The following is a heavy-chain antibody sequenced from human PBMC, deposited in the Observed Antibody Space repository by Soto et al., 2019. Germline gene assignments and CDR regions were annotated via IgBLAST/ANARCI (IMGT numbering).Heavy chain of an antibody. V-gene: IGHV2-70*04. CDR1: GFSLSTSGMR. CDR2: IDWDDDK. Sequence: SGPTLVNPTQTLTLTCTFSGFSLSTSGMRVSWIRQPPGKALEWLARIDWDDDKFYSTSLKTRLTISKDTSKNQVVLTMTNMDPVDTAPYYCARMVGYCSRTSCYTYAMDVWRQGTTVTVYS. J-gene: IGHJ6*02. CDR3: ARMVGYCSRTSCYTYAMDV. D-gene: IGHD2-2*02.